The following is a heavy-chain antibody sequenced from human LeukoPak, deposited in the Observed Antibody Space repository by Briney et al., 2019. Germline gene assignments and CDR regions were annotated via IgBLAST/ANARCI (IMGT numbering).Heavy chain of an antibody. V-gene: IGHV1-69*13. CDR1: GGTFSSYA. CDR3: ARFYGYSYGYYYYGMDV. Sequence: SVKVSCKASGGTFSSYAISWVRQAPGQGLEWMGGIIPIFGSANYAQKFQGRVTITADESTSTAYMELSSLRSEDTAVYYCARFYGYSYGYYYYGMDVWGQGTTVTVSS. J-gene: IGHJ6*02. CDR2: IIPIFGSA. D-gene: IGHD5-18*01.